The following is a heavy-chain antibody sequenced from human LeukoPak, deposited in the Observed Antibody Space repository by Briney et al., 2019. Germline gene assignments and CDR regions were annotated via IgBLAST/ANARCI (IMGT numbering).Heavy chain of an antibody. CDR1: GFPFSSYV. CDR3: AKPEFRGVSLKTCDS. J-gene: IGHJ4*02. Sequence: GGSLRLSCAGSGFPFSSYVMSWVRQAPGKGLEWVSAISGSGVNTYYADSVKGRFTITRDNSKNILYLHMNRLRVEDTALYYCAKPEFRGVSLKTCDSWGQGALVTVSS. D-gene: IGHD3-10*01. V-gene: IGHV3-23*01. CDR2: ISGSGVNT.